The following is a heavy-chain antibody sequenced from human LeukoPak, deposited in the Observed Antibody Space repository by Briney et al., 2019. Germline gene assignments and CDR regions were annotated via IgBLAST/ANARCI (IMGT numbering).Heavy chain of an antibody. CDR3: ARDPYSGHYGNDYYYYMDV. J-gene: IGHJ6*03. CDR1: GFTFSSYA. CDR2: INSDGSSI. D-gene: IGHD5-12*01. V-gene: IGHV3-21*01. Sequence: GGSLRLSCAASGFTFSSYAMSWVRQAPGKGLVWVSHINSDGSSIGYADSVKGRFTISRDNAKSSLYLQMNNLRAEDTAVYYCARDPYSGHYGNDYYYYMDVWGKGTTVTISS.